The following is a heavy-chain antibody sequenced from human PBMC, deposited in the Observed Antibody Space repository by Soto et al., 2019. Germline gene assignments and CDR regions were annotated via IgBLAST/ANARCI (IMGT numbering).Heavy chain of an antibody. CDR2: IYPDDSHT. CDR1: GYNFTTSW. V-gene: IGHV5-51*01. CDR3: ARSLLFGEVVASDWFFDL. J-gene: IGHJ2*01. D-gene: IGHD3-10*02. Sequence: GGSLDSSGNGSGYNFTTSWIAWVRQMPGKGLEWMGIIYPDDSHTTYSPSFQGRVTISADKSTTSAYLQWGSLRATDSAIYYCARSLLFGEVVASDWFFDLWGRGTLVTVSS.